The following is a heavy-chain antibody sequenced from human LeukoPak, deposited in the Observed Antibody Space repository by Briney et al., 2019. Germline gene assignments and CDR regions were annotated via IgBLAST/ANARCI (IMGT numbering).Heavy chain of an antibody. V-gene: IGHV3-23*01. D-gene: IGHD4-17*01. J-gene: IGHJ3*01. Sequence: SGGSLRLSCAASGFTFSNYAFVWVRQAPGKRLEWVSAISGSGGRTIHADSVKGRFTISRDNSRNALYLQMNSLRADDTAIYYCGRDPNGDYIGAFDFWGQGTMVSVSS. CDR3: GRDPNGDYIGAFDF. CDR2: ISGSGGRT. CDR1: GFTFSNYA.